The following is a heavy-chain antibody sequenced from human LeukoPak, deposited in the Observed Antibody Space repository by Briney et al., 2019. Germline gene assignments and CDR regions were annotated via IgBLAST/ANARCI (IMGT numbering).Heavy chain of an antibody. CDR1: GGSISPYY. D-gene: IGHD2-15*01. Sequence: SETLSLTCSVSGGSISPYYWSWIRQPPGKGLEWIGYIYYSGTTNYNPSLQGRVTISVATSKNQFSLKLSSVTAADTALYYCARDRASAGGFHYWGQGTLVTVSS. CDR2: IYYSGTT. J-gene: IGHJ4*02. CDR3: ARDRASAGGFHY. V-gene: IGHV4-59*01.